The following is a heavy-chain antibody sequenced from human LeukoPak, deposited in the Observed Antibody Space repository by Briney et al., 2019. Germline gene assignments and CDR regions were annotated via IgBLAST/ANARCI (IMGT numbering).Heavy chain of an antibody. D-gene: IGHD1-1*01. Sequence: SETLSLTCTVSGYSISSGYYWGWIRQPPGKGLEWIGSIYHSGSTYYNPSLKSRVTTSVDTSKNQFSLKLSSVTAADTAVYYCARDFGTTGTTRGYFDYWGQGTLVTVSS. J-gene: IGHJ4*02. CDR3: ARDFGTTGTTRGYFDY. V-gene: IGHV4-38-2*02. CDR2: IYHSGST. CDR1: GYSISSGYY.